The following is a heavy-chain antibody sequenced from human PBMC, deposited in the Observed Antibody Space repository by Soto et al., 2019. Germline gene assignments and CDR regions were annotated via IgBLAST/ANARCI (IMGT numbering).Heavy chain of an antibody. Sequence: ASETLSLTCTVSGGSISSGGDYWSWIRQHPGKGLEWIGYIYYSGSTNYNPSLKSRVTISVDTSKNQFSLKLSSVTAADTAVYYCARLVWSGSGWFDPWGQGTLVTV. J-gene: IGHJ5*02. CDR3: ARLVWSGSGWFDP. CDR1: GGSISSGGDY. V-gene: IGHV4-61*08. D-gene: IGHD3-3*01. CDR2: IYYSGST.